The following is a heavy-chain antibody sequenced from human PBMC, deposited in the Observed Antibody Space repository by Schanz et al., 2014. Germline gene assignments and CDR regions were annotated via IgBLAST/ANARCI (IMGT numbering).Heavy chain of an antibody. CDR3: ARDHTTESYYSAGPPIDY. Sequence: VQLVESGGGLVQPGGSLRLSCAASGFTFSSYDVFWVRQAPGKGLEWVAFINSDGTKRFYADSVKGRFTISRDNSKNTLFLQMNSLRAEDTAVYYCARDHTTESYYSAGPPIDYWGQGTLLTVSS. V-gene: IGHV3-33*08. CDR2: INSDGTKR. J-gene: IGHJ4*02. CDR1: GFTFSSYD. D-gene: IGHD1-26*01.